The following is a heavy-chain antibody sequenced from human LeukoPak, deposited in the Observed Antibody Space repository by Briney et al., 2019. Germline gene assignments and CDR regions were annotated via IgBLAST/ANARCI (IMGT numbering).Heavy chain of an antibody. CDR3: AREMGSVYFDY. D-gene: IGHD3-10*01. CDR2: VSYDGSNK. J-gene: IGHJ4*02. V-gene: IGHV3-33*01. Sequence: GRSLRLSCTASGFRFSSYGIHWVRQTPGKGLEWVAPVSYDGSNKDYADSVKGRFTISRDNSKNTVYLQINSLRAEDTAVYYCAREMGSVYFDYWGQGTLVTVSS. CDR1: GFRFSSYG.